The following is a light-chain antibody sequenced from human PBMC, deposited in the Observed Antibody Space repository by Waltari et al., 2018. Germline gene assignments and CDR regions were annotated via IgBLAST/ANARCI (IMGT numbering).Light chain of an antibody. CDR3: QQYNNWPLT. Sequence: EIVMTQSPATLSVSPGERATLSCRASQSITNTLAWYQQKPGQAPRLLIYGASTRATGVPARFSGSGSGTGFTLTISSLQSEDFAVYYCQQYNNWPLTFGGGTKVGIK. V-gene: IGKV3-15*01. CDR1: QSITNT. J-gene: IGKJ4*01. CDR2: GAS.